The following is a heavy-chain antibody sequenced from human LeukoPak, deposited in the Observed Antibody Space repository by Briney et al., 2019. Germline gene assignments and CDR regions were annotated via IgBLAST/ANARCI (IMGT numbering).Heavy chain of an antibody. J-gene: IGHJ6*03. V-gene: IGHV4-61*02. D-gene: IGHD5-24*01. Sequence: PSETLSLTCTVSGGSMSSDDNYWSWIRQPAGKGLEWIGRVYTSGSTNYNPSLRSRVTISVDTSKNQFSLKLSSVTAADTAVYYCARDFRETQRRSMRRYYYYYMDVWGKGTTVTVSS. CDR2: VYTSGST. CDR3: ARDFRETQRRSMRRYYYYYMDV. CDR1: GGSMSSDDNY.